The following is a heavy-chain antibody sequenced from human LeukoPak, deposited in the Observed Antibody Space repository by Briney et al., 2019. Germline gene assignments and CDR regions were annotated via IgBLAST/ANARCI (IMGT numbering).Heavy chain of an antibody. D-gene: IGHD5-18*01. Sequence: SETLSLTCTVSGGFISSYYWSWIRQPPGKGLEWIGYIYYSGSTNYNPSLKSRVTISVDTSKNQFSLKLSSVTAADTAVYYCARHPDTAMVFDYWGQGTLVTVSS. V-gene: IGHV4-59*08. CDR1: GGFISSYY. CDR3: ARHPDTAMVFDY. CDR2: IYYSGST. J-gene: IGHJ4*02.